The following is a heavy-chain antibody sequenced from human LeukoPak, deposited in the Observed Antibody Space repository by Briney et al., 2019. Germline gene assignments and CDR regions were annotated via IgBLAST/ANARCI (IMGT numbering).Heavy chain of an antibody. J-gene: IGHJ4*02. CDR3: AKRKLRIAAAGSDSGAFDY. CDR1: GFTFSSYG. D-gene: IGHD6-13*01. V-gene: IGHV3-30*02. Sequence: GGSLRLSCAASGFTFSSYGMHWVRQAPGKGLEWVAFIRYDGSNKYYADSVKGRFTISRDNSRNTLYLQMNSLRAEDTAVYYCAKRKLRIAAAGSDSGAFDYWGQGTLVTVSS. CDR2: IRYDGSNK.